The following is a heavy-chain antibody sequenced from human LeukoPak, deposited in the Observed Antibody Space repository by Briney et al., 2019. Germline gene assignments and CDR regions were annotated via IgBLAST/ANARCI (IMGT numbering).Heavy chain of an antibody. Sequence: GGSLRLSCAASGFTFSRYWMHWVRQAPGKGLVWVSRTNSDGSLPSYADSVKGRFTISRNNAKNTLYLQMNSLGVEDTAIYYCARGLPGYSNTWNDHWGQGTLVTVSS. CDR2: TNSDGSLP. J-gene: IGHJ5*02. D-gene: IGHD6-13*01. CDR3: ARGLPGYSNTWNDH. V-gene: IGHV3-74*01. CDR1: GFTFSRYW.